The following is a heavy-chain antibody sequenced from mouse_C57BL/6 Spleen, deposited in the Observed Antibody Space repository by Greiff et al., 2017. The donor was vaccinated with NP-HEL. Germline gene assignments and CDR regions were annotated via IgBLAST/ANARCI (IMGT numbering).Heavy chain of an antibody. J-gene: IGHJ2*01. CDR2: ISSGSSTI. Sequence: EVNVVESGGGLVKPGGSLKLSCAASGFTFSDYGMHWVRQAPEKGLEWVAYISSGSSTIYYADTVKGRFTFSRNNAKNTLFLQMTSLRSEDTAMYYCARRPYGSSSFDYWGQGTTLTVSS. CDR1: GFTFSDYG. V-gene: IGHV5-17*01. CDR3: ARRPYGSSSFDY. D-gene: IGHD1-1*01.